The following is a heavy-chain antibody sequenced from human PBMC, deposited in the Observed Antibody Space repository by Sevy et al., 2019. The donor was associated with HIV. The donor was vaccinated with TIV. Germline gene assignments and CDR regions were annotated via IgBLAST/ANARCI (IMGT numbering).Heavy chain of an antibody. V-gene: IGHV4-38-2*01. CDR1: GYSISSGYY. D-gene: IGHD6-19*01. Sequence: SETLSLTCAVSGYSISSGYYWGWIRQPPGKGLEWIGSIYHSGSTYYNPSLKSRVTISVDTSKNQFSLKLSSVTAADTAVYYCARLSPGYSSGWYIREDYYYMDVWGKGTTVTVSS. J-gene: IGHJ6*03. CDR3: ARLSPGYSSGWYIREDYYYMDV. CDR2: IYHSGST.